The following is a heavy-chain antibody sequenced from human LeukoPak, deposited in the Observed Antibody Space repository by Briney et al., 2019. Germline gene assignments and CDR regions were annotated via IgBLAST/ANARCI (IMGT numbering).Heavy chain of an antibody. V-gene: IGHV1-2*02. CDR2: INPNSGGT. J-gene: IGHJ4*02. Sequence: ASVKVSCKASGYTFTGYYMHWVRQAPGQGLEWMGWINPNSGGTNYAQKFQGRVTMTRDTSISTAYMELSRLRSDDTAVYYCARTFGNILTGYYPDYWGQGNLVTVSS. CDR1: GYTFTGYY. D-gene: IGHD3-9*01. CDR3: ARTFGNILTGYYPDY.